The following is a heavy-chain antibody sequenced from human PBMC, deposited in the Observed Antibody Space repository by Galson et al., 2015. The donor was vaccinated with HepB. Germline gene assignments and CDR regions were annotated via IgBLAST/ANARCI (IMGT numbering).Heavy chain of an antibody. CDR1: GFAFSSYG. J-gene: IGHJ4*02. CDR3: AKGGYVTGPPAACDY. V-gene: IGHV3-30*18. Sequence: SLRLSCAAPGFAFSSYGMHWVRQAPGKGLEWVAVISYDGSNKYYADSVKGRFTISRDNSKNTLYLQMNSLRAEDTAVYYCAKGGYVTGPPAACDYWGQGTLVTVSS. D-gene: IGHD2-21*02. CDR2: ISYDGSNK.